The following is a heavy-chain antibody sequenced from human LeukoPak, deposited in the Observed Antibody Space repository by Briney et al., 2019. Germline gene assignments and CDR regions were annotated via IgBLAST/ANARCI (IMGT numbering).Heavy chain of an antibody. V-gene: IGHV1-69*13. CDR1: GGTFSSYA. CDR3: AREGIAASNWFDP. Sequence: GASVTVSCTASGGTFSSYAISWVRQAPGQGLEWMGGIIPIFGTANYAQKFQGRVTITADESTSTAYMELSSLRSEDTAVYYCAREGIAASNWFDPWGQGTLVTVSS. D-gene: IGHD6-13*01. CDR2: IIPIFGTA. J-gene: IGHJ5*02.